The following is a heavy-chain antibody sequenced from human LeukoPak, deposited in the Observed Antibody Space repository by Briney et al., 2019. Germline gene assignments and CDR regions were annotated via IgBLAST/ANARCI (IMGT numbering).Heavy chain of an antibody. CDR3: AKAYSSSWFMDY. Sequence: GASVKVSCKASGYTFTGYYMHWVRQTPGQGLEWMGWINPNSGGTNYAQKFQGRVTMTRDTSISTAYMELSRLRSDDTAVYYYAKAYSSSWFMDYWGQGTLVTVSS. CDR1: GYTFTGYY. V-gene: IGHV1-2*02. J-gene: IGHJ4*02. D-gene: IGHD6-13*01. CDR2: INPNSGGT.